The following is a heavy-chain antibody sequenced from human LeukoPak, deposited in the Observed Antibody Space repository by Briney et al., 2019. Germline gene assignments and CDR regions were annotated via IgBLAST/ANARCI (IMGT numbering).Heavy chain of an antibody. Sequence: ASVKVSCKASGYTFTSYGISWVRQAPGQGLEWMGWISAYNGNTNYAQKLQGRVTMTTDTSTSTAYMELRSLRSDDTAVYYCARDGVESSSWYWDYYYYYMDVWGKGTTVTVSS. V-gene: IGHV1-18*01. CDR2: ISAYNGNT. CDR3: ARDGVESSSWYWDYYYYYMDV. D-gene: IGHD6-13*01. CDR1: GYTFTSYG. J-gene: IGHJ6*03.